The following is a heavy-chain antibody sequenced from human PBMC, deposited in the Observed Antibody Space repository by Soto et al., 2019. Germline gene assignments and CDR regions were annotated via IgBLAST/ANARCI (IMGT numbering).Heavy chain of an antibody. D-gene: IGHD1-1*01. CDR2: INAGNGNT. CDR3: ARDTTLQGPFYYYYYMDV. CDR1: GYTFTSYA. J-gene: IGHJ6*03. Sequence: GASVKVSCKASGYTFTSYAMHWVRQAPGQRLEWMGWINAGNGNTKYSQKFQGRVTITWDTSASTAYMELSSLRSEDTAVYYCARDTTLQGPFYYYYYMDVWGKGTTVTVSS. V-gene: IGHV1-3*01.